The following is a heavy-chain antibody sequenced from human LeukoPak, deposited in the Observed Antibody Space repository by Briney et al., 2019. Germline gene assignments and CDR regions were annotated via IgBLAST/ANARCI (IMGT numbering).Heavy chain of an antibody. CDR3: ARDLVYYGSGRRGDWFDP. Sequence: PSETLSLTCTVSGGSISSGDYYWSWIRQPPGKGLEWIGYIYYSGSTYYNPSLKSRVTISVDTSENQFSLKLSSVTAADTAVYYCARDLVYYGSGRRGDWFDPWGQGTLVTVS. D-gene: IGHD3-10*01. CDR1: GGSISSGDYY. J-gene: IGHJ5*02. V-gene: IGHV4-30-4*01. CDR2: IYYSGST.